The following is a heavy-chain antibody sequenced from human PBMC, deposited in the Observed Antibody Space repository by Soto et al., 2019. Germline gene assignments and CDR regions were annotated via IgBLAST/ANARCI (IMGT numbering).Heavy chain of an antibody. CDR3: ASGIVARIFDY. Sequence: GFAVKVSCKASGYTFTGYNIPWVRQAPGQGLEWMGWINPNSGGTNYAQKFRGRVTMTRDTSISTAYMELSRLRSDDTAVYYCASGIVARIFDYWGQATLVTASS. V-gene: IGHV1-2*02. CDR1: GYTFTGYN. D-gene: IGHD3-22*01. J-gene: IGHJ4*02. CDR2: INPNSGGT.